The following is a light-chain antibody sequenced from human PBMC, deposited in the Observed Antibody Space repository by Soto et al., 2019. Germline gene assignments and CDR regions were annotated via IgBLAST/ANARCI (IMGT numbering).Light chain of an antibody. CDR3: QQRSNWAT. CDR1: QSVSRN. V-gene: IGKV3-11*01. CDR2: DAS. Sequence: EIVLTQSPATLCLSPGERATLSCRASQSVSRNLAWYQQKPGQAPRLLIYDASNRATGIPARFSGSGSVTDFTLTISSLEPEDLAVYYCQQRSNWATFGPGTKVDIK. J-gene: IGKJ3*01.